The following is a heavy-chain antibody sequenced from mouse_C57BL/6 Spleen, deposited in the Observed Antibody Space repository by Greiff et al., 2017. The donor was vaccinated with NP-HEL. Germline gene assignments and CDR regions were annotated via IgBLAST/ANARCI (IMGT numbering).Heavy chain of an antibody. J-gene: IGHJ2*01. Sequence: EVKVVESGGGLVKPGGSLTLSCAASGFTFSDYGMHWVRQAPEKGLEWVAYISSGSSTIYYADTVKGRFTISRDNAKNTLFLQMTSLRSEDTAMYYCARGIYYYGSDHFDYWGQGTTLTVSS. V-gene: IGHV5-17*01. CDR3: ARGIYYYGSDHFDY. CDR1: GFTFSDYG. CDR2: ISSGSSTI. D-gene: IGHD1-1*01.